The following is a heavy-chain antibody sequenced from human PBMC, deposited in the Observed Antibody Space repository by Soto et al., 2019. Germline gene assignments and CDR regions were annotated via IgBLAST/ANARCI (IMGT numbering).Heavy chain of an antibody. Sequence: GGSLRLSCVASGFTFSSYYMTWVRQAPGEGLEWVANMNQDGSEKYYVDSVKGRFIISRDNAENSLYLEVSSLRADDTAVHYCVRDILAPGSFVYFDYWGQGTLVTVSS. V-gene: IGHV3-7*05. J-gene: IGHJ4*02. CDR3: VRDILAPGSFVYFDY. CDR1: GFTFSSYY. D-gene: IGHD2-8*02. CDR2: MNQDGSEK.